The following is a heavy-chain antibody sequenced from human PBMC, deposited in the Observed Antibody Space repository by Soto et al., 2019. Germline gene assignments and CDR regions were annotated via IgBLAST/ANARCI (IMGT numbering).Heavy chain of an antibody. CDR2: TYYSGST. CDR1: GGSISSGGYY. CDR3: AVSWPYGSGSPEYGMDV. V-gene: IGHV4-31*03. J-gene: IGHJ6*02. Sequence: PSETLSLTCTVSGGSISSGGYYWSWIRQHPGKGLEWIGYTYYSGSTYYNPSLKSRVTISVDTSKNPFSLKLSSVTAADTAVYYCAVSWPYGSGSPEYGMDVWGQGTTVTVSS. D-gene: IGHD3-10*01.